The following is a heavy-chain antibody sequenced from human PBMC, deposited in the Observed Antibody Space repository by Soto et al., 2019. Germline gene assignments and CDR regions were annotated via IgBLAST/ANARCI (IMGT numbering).Heavy chain of an antibody. CDR2: IYYSGST. CDR3: AILPWAVYGGIFDP. J-gene: IGHJ5*02. Sequence: QVQLQESGPGLVKPSETLSLTCTVSGGSISSYYWSWIRQPPGKGLEWIGYIYYSGSTNYNPSLKSRVTISVDTSKTQCSLKLSSVTSGDTAVYYCAILPWAVYGGIFDPWGQGTLVTVSS. D-gene: IGHD4-17*01. V-gene: IGHV4-59*01. CDR1: GGSISSYY.